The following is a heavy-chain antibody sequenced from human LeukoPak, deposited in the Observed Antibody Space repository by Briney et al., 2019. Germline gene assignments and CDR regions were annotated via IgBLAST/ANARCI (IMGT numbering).Heavy chain of an antibody. J-gene: IGHJ3*01. CDR1: GFTFSSYA. D-gene: IGHD3-22*01. CDR2: ISGSGGST. CDR3: VKPYFYDSGSYYADAFDA. Sequence: GGSLRLSCAASGFTFSSYAMSWVRQAPGKGLEWVSAISGSGGSTYYADSVKGRFTISRDSSKNTVYLQMNSLRAEDTAVYYCVKPYFYDSGSYYADAFDAWGQRTMVTVSS. V-gene: IGHV3-23*01.